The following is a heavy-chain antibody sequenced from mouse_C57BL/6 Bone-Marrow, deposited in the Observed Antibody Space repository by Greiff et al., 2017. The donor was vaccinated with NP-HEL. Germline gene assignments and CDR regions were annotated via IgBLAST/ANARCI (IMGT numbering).Heavy chain of an antibody. D-gene: IGHD3-2*02. Sequence: QVHVKQPGAELVKPGASVKMSCKASGYTFTSYWITWVKQRPGQGLEWIGDIYPGSGSTNYNEKFKSKATLTVDTSSSTAYMQLSSLTSEDSAVYYCATAQAPWGQGTSVTVSS. CDR1: GYTFTSYW. V-gene: IGHV1-55*01. CDR2: IYPGSGST. J-gene: IGHJ4*01. CDR3: ATAQAP.